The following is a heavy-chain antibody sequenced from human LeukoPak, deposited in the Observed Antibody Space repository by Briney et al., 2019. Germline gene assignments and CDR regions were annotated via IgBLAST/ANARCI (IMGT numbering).Heavy chain of an antibody. CDR3: ASLSITIFGVVIIE. CDR1: GGSISSSSYY. CDR2: IYYSGST. Sequence: SETLSLTCTVSGGSISSSSYYWGWLRQPPGKGLEWIGSIYYSGSTYYNPSLKSRVTISVDTSKNQFSLKLSSVTAADTAVYYCASLSITIFGVVIIEWGQGTLVTVSS. J-gene: IGHJ4*02. D-gene: IGHD3-3*01. V-gene: IGHV4-39*01.